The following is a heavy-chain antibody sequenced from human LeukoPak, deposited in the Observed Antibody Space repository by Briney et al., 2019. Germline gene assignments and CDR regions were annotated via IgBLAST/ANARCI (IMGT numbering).Heavy chain of an antibody. J-gene: IGHJ4*02. CDR1: GFTFSSYA. V-gene: IGHV3-23*01. D-gene: IGHD4-17*01. Sequence: PGGSLRLSCSASGFTFSSYAMSWVRQAPGKGLEWVSAISGSGGSTYYADSVKGRFTISRDNSKNPLYLKMNSLSAEDTAVYYCAKDEVYGDYGTDYWGQGTLVTVSS. CDR3: AKDEVYGDYGTDY. CDR2: ISGSGGST.